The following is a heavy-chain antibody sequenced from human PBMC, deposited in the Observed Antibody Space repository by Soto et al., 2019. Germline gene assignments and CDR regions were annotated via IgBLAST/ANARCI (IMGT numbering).Heavy chain of an antibody. CDR2: IYYSGST. CDR3: ASNMVRGIDD. J-gene: IGHJ4*02. Sequence: SETLSLTCTVSGGSISSYYWGWMRQPPGKGLEWIGHIYYSGSTNYNPSLTSRVTISLDTSKSQFSLKLSSVTAADTAVYYCASNMVRGIDDWGQGTLVTVAS. V-gene: IGHV4-59*08. CDR1: GGSISSYY. D-gene: IGHD3-10*01.